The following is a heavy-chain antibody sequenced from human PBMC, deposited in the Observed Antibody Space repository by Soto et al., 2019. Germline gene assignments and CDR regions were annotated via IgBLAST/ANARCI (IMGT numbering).Heavy chain of an antibody. CDR1: GGSVSSGSHF. Sequence: PSETLSLTCTVSGGSVSSGSHFWGWIRQPPGKGLEWIGQIYYSGSSHYNPSLKSRVTISVDTAKNQFSLRLSSVTAADTAVYYCARETLRQNPIGRGYIYVGQGCFDPWGRGTLVTVSS. D-gene: IGHD5-18*01. V-gene: IGHV4-61*01. J-gene: IGHJ5*02. CDR3: ARETLRQNPIGRGYIYVGQGCFDP. CDR2: IYYSGSS.